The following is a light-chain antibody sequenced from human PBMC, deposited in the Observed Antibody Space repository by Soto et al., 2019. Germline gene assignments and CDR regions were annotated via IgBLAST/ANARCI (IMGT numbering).Light chain of an antibody. CDR2: GAS. V-gene: IGKV3-15*01. Sequence: EIVMTQSPATLSVSPGERATLSCRATQSVSRNLAWYQQKPGQAPRLLIFGASTRATGIPAKFSGSGSGTEFTLTISSLQSEDFAVYYCQQYYDWPRTFGQGTKVDI. CDR1: QSVSRN. CDR3: QQYYDWPRT. J-gene: IGKJ1*01.